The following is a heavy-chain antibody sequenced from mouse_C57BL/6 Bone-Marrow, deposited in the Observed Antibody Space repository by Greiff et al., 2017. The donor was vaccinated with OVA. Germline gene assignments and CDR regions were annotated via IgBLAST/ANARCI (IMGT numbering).Heavy chain of an antibody. CDR2: IDPENGDT. CDR3: TPGGFDY. V-gene: IGHV14-4*01. Sequence: EVQGVESGAELVRPGASVKLSCTASGFNIKDDYMHWVKQRPEQGLEWIGWIDPENGDTEYASKFQGKATITADTSSNTAYLQLSSLTSEDTAVYYCTPGGFDYWGQGTTLTVSS. J-gene: IGHJ2*01. CDR1: GFNIKDDY.